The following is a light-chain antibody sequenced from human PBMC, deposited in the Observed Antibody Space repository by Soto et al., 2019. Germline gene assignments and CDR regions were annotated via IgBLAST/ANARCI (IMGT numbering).Light chain of an antibody. V-gene: IGKV3-20*01. J-gene: IGKJ3*01. CDR2: DAS. CDR3: QQDGSSPGLFT. Sequence: EIVLTQSPGTLSLSPGERATLSCRASQSVSSTYLAWYQQKPGQAPRLLIYDASSRATGLPDRFSGSGSGTDFTLTISILEPEDFAVYYCQQDGSSPGLFTFGTGTKVDIK. CDR1: QSVSSTY.